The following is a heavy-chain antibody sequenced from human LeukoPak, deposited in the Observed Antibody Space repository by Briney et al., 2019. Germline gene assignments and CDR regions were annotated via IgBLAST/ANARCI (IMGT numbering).Heavy chain of an antibody. V-gene: IGHV3-7*01. CDR3: AKGIFGYSSSSGFDY. Sequence: GGSLRLSCAASGFTSSNYWMTWVRQAPGKGLEWVANIKQDGNEKYYVDSVKGRFTISRDNSKNTLYLQMNSLRAEDTAVYYCAKGIFGYSSSSGFDYWGQGTLVTVSS. J-gene: IGHJ4*02. CDR1: GFTSSNYW. CDR2: IKQDGNEK. D-gene: IGHD6-6*01.